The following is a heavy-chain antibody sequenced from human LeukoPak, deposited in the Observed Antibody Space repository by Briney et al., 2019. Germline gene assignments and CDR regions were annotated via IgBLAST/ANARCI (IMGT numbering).Heavy chain of an antibody. Sequence: PGGSLRLSCAASGFTFSDYYMSWIRQAPGKGLEWVSYISSSGSTIYYADSVKGRFTISRDNAKNSLHLQMNSLRAEDTAVYYCARDLGYYYGSGSYSFFDYWGQGTLVTVSS. V-gene: IGHV3-11*01. CDR3: ARDLGYYYGSGSYSFFDY. D-gene: IGHD3-10*01. J-gene: IGHJ4*02. CDR2: ISSSGSTI. CDR1: GFTFSDYY.